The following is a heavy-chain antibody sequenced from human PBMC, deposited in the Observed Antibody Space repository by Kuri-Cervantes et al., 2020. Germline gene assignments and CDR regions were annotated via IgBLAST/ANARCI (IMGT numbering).Heavy chain of an antibody. CDR2: ISWNSGSI. Sequence: SLKISCAASGFTFDDYAMHWVRQAPGKGLEWVSGISWNSGSIGYAYSVKGRFTISRDNSKNSLYLQMNSLRTEDTALYYCAKDGYNGALDYWGQGTLVTVSS. J-gene: IGHJ4*02. D-gene: IGHD5-24*01. CDR3: AKDGYNGALDY. V-gene: IGHV3-9*01. CDR1: GFTFDDYA.